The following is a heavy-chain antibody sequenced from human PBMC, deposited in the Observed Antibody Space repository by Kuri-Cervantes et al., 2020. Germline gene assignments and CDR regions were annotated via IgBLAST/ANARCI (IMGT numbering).Heavy chain of an antibody. D-gene: IGHD4-17*01. CDR2: IYYSGST. Sequence: ESLKISCTVSGVSASDFYWSWIRQPPGKGLEWVGYIYYSGSTNYNPSLKSRVTMSVDTAKNQFSLAITSVTAADTAMYYCARGSYDYGDPAHLDSWGQGTLVTVSS. V-gene: IGHV4-59*02. J-gene: IGHJ4*02. CDR1: GVSASDFY. CDR3: ARGSYDYGDPAHLDS.